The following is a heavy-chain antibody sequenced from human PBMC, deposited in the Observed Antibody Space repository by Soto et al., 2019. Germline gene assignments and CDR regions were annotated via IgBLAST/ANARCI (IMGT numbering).Heavy chain of an antibody. CDR1: GFTFGDYA. CDR2: IRSKAYGGTT. V-gene: IGHV3-49*03. D-gene: IGHD6-6*01. CDR3: TRGKYSSSSNYFDY. Sequence: PGGSLRLSCTASGFTFGDYAMSWFRQAPGKGLEWVGFIRSKAYGGTTEYAASVKGRFTISRDDSKSIAYLQMNSLKTEDTAVYYCTRGKYSSSSNYFDYWGQGTLVTVS. J-gene: IGHJ4*02.